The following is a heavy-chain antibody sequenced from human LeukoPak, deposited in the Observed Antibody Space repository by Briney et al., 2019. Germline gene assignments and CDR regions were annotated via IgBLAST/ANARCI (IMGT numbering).Heavy chain of an antibody. J-gene: IGHJ4*02. CDR3: ARLQSSGLVWSVY. CDR1: GGSISSSSYY. Sequence: ASETLSLTCTVSGGSISSSSYYWGWIRQPPWKGLEWIGSIYYSGSTYYNPSLKSRVTISVDTSKNQFSLKLSSVTAADTAVYYCARLQSSGLVWSVYWGQGTLVTVSS. D-gene: IGHD2-21*01. CDR2: IYYSGST. V-gene: IGHV4-39*01.